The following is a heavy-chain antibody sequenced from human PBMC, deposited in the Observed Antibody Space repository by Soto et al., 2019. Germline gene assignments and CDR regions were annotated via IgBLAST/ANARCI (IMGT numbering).Heavy chain of an antibody. CDR3: TRRYNWNDNYFDT. V-gene: IGHV4-39*01. J-gene: IGHJ5*02. Sequence: ETLSLTCTVSGASISVHSYYWTWIRQPPGKGLEWIGSSYYSGTTYFNPSLKSRATISVDTSKNQFSLRLTSVTAADTAIYYCTRRYNWNDNYFDTWGPGALVPVSS. CDR1: GASISVHSYY. CDR2: SYYSGTT. D-gene: IGHD1-20*01.